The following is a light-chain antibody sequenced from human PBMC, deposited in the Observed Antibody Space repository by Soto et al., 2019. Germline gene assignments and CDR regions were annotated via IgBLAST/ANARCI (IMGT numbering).Light chain of an antibody. V-gene: IGKV1-5*03. CDR2: KAS. CDR3: QHYNSYSEA. CDR1: QTISSW. J-gene: IGKJ1*01. Sequence: DIQMTQSPSTLSGSVGDRVTITCRASQTISSWLAWYQQKPGKAPKLLIYKASTLKSGVPSRFSGSGSGTECTLTIISLQPDDFATYYFQHYNSYSEAFGQGTKVELK.